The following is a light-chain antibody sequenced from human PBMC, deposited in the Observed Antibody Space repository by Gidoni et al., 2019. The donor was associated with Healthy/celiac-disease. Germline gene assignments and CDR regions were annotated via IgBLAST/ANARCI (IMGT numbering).Light chain of an antibody. CDR3: QQRSNWPRS. CDR1: QSVSSY. Sequence: EIVLTQSPATLSLSPGERATLSCRASQSVSSYLAWYQQKPGQAPRLLIYYASNRATGIPARFSGSGSGTDFTLTISSLGPEDFAVYYCQQRSNWPRSFGQGTKLEIK. CDR2: YAS. V-gene: IGKV3-11*01. J-gene: IGKJ2*04.